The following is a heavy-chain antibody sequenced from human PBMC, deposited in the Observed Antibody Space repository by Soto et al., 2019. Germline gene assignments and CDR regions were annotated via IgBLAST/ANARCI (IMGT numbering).Heavy chain of an antibody. CDR2: IYLSGGNT. CDR1: GYNFINNY. V-gene: IGHV1-46*01. CDR3: AKGGAE. J-gene: IGHJ4*02. Sequence: QVQLVQSGAEVKNPGASVKISCTASGYNFINNYIYWVRQAPGQGLEYMGLIYLSGGNTKYAQKFQDRVTMPRHTSTNTVYLELTSLRFDGTAMYYCAKGGAEWGQGTLVTVSS.